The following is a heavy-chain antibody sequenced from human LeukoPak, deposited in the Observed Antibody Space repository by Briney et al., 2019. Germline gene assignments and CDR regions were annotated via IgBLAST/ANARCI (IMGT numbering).Heavy chain of an antibody. Sequence: GGSLRLSCAASGFTFSSYEMNWVRQAPGKGLEWVSYISSSGSTIYYADSVKGRFTISRDNAKYSLYLQMNSLRAEDTAVYYCARGDSRYDILTGYLYWGQGTLVTVSS. J-gene: IGHJ4*02. CDR2: ISSSGSTI. D-gene: IGHD3-9*01. V-gene: IGHV3-48*03. CDR3: ARGDSRYDILTGYLY. CDR1: GFTFSSYE.